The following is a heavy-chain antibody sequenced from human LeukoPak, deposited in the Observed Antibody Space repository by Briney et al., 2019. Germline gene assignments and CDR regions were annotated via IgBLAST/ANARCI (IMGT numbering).Heavy chain of an antibody. CDR1: GFTFSDYY. CDR3: ARDFPYYYDSSGYYPGPFDY. D-gene: IGHD3-22*01. J-gene: IGHJ4*02. CDR2: ISSSGSTI. Sequence: GGSLRLSCAASGFTFSDYYMSWIRQAPGKGLEWVSYISSSGSTIYYADSVKGRFTISRDNAKNSLYLQMNSLRAEDTAVYYCARDFPYYYDSSGYYPGPFDYWGQGTLVTVSS. V-gene: IGHV3-11*01.